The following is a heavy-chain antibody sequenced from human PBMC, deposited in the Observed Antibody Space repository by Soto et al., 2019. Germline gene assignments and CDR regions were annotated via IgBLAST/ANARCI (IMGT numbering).Heavy chain of an antibody. CDR3: AKDRRCTNGVCPSDY. Sequence: LRLSCAASGFTFSSYGMHWVRQAPGKGLEWVAVISYDGSNKYYADSVKGRFTISRDNSKNTLYLQMNSLRAEDTAVYYCAKDRRCTNGVCPSDYWGQGTLVTVSS. J-gene: IGHJ4*02. CDR2: ISYDGSNK. CDR1: GFTFSSYG. D-gene: IGHD2-8*01. V-gene: IGHV3-30*18.